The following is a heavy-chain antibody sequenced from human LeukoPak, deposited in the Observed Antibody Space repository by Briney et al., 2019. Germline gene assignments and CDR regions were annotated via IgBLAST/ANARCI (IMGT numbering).Heavy chain of an antibody. J-gene: IGHJ5*02. CDR1: GYTFSSYY. CDR2: INPSGGST. V-gene: IGHV1-46*01. CDR3: ARADSGGDSSGYKWFDP. Sequence: ASVKVSCKASGYTFSSYYMHWVRQAPGQGLEWMGIINPSGGSTSYAQKFQGRVTLTRDTSTSTVYTELSSLRSEGTAVYYCARADSGGDSSGYKWFDPWGQGTLVTVSS. D-gene: IGHD3-22*01.